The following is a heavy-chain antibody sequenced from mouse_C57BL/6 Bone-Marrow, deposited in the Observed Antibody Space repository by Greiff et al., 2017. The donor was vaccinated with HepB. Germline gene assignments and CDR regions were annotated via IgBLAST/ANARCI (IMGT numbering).Heavy chain of an antibody. CDR2: IHPSDSDT. CDR3: AISLYYYGSSSPFDY. CDR1: GYTFTSYW. J-gene: IGHJ2*01. V-gene: IGHV1-74*01. Sequence: QVQLQQPGAELVKPGASVKVSCKASGYTFTSYWMHWVKQRPGQGLECIGRIHPSDSDTNYNQKFKGKATLTVDKSSSTAYMQLSSLTSEDSAVYYCAISLYYYGSSSPFDYWGQGTTLTVSS. D-gene: IGHD1-1*01.